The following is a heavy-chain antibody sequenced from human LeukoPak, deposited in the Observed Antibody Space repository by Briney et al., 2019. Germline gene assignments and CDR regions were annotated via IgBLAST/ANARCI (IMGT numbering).Heavy chain of an antibody. J-gene: IGHJ6*03. CDR2: IKKDGGEK. Sequence: GGSLRLSCAASGFPLSTFWMSWVRQAPGKGLEWVANIKKDGGEKYYVDSVKGRFTISTDNAKNSLYLQMNSLRAEDTAVYYCARAGITISGVVIRDYYYYYMDVWGKGTTVTVSS. V-gene: IGHV3-7*01. D-gene: IGHD3-3*01. CDR1: GFPLSTFW. CDR3: ARAGITISGVVIRDYYYYYMDV.